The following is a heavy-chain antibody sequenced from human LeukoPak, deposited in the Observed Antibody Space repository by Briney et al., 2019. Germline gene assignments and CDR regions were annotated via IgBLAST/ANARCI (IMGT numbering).Heavy chain of an antibody. CDR2: ISGSGCST. V-gene: IGHV3-23*01. Sequence: GGPLRLSSAASGFTFSSYAMSLVRQAPGKGLECVSAISGSGCSTYYADSVKGRFTISRDNSKNTLYLQMNSMRAEDTAVYYCAKDEYYDSSGCYDYWGQGTLVTVSS. CDR3: AKDEYYDSSGCYDY. J-gene: IGHJ4*02. D-gene: IGHD3-22*01. CDR1: GFTFSSYA.